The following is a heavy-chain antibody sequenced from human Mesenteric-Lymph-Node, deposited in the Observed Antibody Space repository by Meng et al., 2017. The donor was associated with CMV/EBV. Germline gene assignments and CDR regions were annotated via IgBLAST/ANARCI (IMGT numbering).Heavy chain of an antibody. Sequence: SETLSLTCAVYGGSFSGYYWSWIRQPPGKGLEWIGEINHSGSTNYNPSLKSRVTISLDTSNNQFSLKVTSVTAADTAVYYCARQKGGYYYGMDVWGQGTTVTVSS. CDR2: INHSGST. J-gene: IGHJ6*02. CDR3: ARQKGGYYYGMDV. D-gene: IGHD3-16*01. V-gene: IGHV4-34*01. CDR1: GGSFSGYY.